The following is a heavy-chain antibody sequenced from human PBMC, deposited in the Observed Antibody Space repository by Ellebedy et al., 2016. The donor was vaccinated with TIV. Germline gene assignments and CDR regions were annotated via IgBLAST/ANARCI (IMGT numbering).Heavy chain of an antibody. J-gene: IGHJ4*02. Sequence: MPSETLSLTCTVSGGSISGYYWGWIRQPPGKGLEWIGYMYFSGGTNSNPSLKSRVTISVDTSNNRFSLTLDSVTAADTAVYYCARFVAAHGYDYWGQGTLVTVSS. CDR3: ARFVAAHGYDY. V-gene: IGHV4-59*01. CDR1: GGSISGYY. D-gene: IGHD6-25*01. CDR2: MYFSGGT.